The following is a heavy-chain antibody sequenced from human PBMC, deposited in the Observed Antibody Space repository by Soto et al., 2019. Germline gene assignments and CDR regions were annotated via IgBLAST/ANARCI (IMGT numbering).Heavy chain of an antibody. CDR3: AKIESRFFYDSTGYYPFDY. V-gene: IGHV3-23*01. J-gene: IGHJ4*02. D-gene: IGHD3-22*01. CDR2: LSGSGVST. CDR1: GFPFSNYA. Sequence: QLLESGGGLVQPGGSLRLSCVASGFPFSNYAMTWVRQAPGKGLEWVSALSGSGVSTYYADSVMGRFTISRDNSKNTVYLQMNSLRAEDTALYYCAKIESRFFYDSTGYYPFDYWGQGTLVTVSS.